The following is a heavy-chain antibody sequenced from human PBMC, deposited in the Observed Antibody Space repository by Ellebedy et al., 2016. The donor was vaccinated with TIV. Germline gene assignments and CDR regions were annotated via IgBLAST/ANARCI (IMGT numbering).Heavy chain of an antibody. V-gene: IGHV3-48*04. CDR2: ISSSSSTI. D-gene: IGHD6-19*01. CDR3: ARDLIAVAGTGWFDP. CDR1: GFTFSSYS. J-gene: IGHJ5*02. Sequence: GGSLRLXCAASGFTFSSYSMNWVRQAPGKGLEWVSYISSSSSTIYYADSVKGRFTISRDNAKNSLYLQMNSLRAEDTAVYYCARDLIAVAGTGWFDPWGQGTLVTVSS.